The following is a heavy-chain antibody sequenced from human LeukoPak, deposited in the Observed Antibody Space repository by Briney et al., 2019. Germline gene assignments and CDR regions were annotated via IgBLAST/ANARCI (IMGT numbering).Heavy chain of an antibody. CDR3: ARRTQWPYYFDY. Sequence: LETLSLTCTVSGGSISSYYWSWIRQPPGKGLEWIGYIYYSGSTNYNPSLKSRVTISVDTSKNQFSLKLSSVTAADTAVYYCARRTQWPYYFDYWGQGTLVTVSS. CDR1: GGSISSYY. D-gene: IGHD6-19*01. J-gene: IGHJ4*02. V-gene: IGHV4-59*08. CDR2: IYYSGST.